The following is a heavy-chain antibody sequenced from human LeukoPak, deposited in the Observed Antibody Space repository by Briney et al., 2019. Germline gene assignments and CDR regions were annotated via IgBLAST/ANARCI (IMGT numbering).Heavy chain of an antibody. CDR1: GFTFNKYA. J-gene: IGHJ4*02. CDR2: ISGSGGIT. V-gene: IGHV3-23*01. D-gene: IGHD2-15*01. Sequence: GGSLRLSCAASGFTFNKYAMGWVRQAPGKGLEWVSGISGSGGITEYADSVKGRFTISSDTSKSTLYLQMNSLRAEDTAVYYCAKSDCSVISCYVLDYWGQGTLVTVSS. CDR3: AKSDCSVISCYVLDY.